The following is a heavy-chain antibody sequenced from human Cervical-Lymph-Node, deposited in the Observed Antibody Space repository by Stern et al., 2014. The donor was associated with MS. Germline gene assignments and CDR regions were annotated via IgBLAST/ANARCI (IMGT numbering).Heavy chain of an antibody. V-gene: IGHV3-11*01. CDR3: ATSGTSGSYSGFDN. CDR1: GFGFSDYY. CDR2: ISISGGVI. Sequence: QVQLVQSGGGLVKPGGSLRISCAASGFGFSDYYMNWVRQAPGKGLEWVSYISISGGVIHSTDSVKGRFTISRDNAKKSLYLQMTSLGAEDTAVYYCATSGTSGSYSGFDNWGQGVLVTVSS. D-gene: IGHD1-26*01. J-gene: IGHJ4*02.